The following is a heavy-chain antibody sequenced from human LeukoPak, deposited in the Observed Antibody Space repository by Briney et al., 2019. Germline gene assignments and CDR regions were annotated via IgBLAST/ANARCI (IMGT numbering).Heavy chain of an antibody. CDR1: GFTFSNFG. CDR2: FSASGDAT. Sequence: GGSLRLSCAASGFTFSNFGMSWVRQAPGMGLEWVSSFSASGDATYYADSVKSRFTISRDNSKNTLYLQMNSLRAEDTALYYCARLATMVRGVITPVVYWGQGTLVTVSS. V-gene: IGHV3-23*01. J-gene: IGHJ4*02. D-gene: IGHD3-10*01. CDR3: ARLATMVRGVITPVVY.